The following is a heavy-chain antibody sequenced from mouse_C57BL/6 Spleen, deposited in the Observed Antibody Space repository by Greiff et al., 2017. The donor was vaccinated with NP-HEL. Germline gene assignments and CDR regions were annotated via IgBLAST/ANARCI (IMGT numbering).Heavy chain of an antibody. CDR3: ARWLLYYYAMDY. Sequence: LQESGPELVKPGASVKISCKASGYAFSSSWMNWVKQRPGKGLEWIGRIYPGDGDTNYNGKFKGKATLTADKSSSTAYMQLSSLTSEDSAVYFCARWLLYYYAMDYWGQGTSVTVSS. V-gene: IGHV1-82*01. D-gene: IGHD2-3*01. CDR2: IYPGDGDT. CDR1: GYAFSSSW. J-gene: IGHJ4*01.